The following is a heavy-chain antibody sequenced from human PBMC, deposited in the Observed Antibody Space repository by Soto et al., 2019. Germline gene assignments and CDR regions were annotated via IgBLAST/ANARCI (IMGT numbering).Heavy chain of an antibody. J-gene: IGHJ6*02. CDR1: GGSFSGYY. CDR2: INHSGST. Sequence: QVQLQQWGAGLLKPSETLSLTCAVYGGSFSGYYWSWIRQPPGKGLEWLGEINHSGSTNYNPSLNSRVTMSVDTSKDQFSLKLSSVTAADTAVYYSARLEVAAAGSYYCYYYGMDVWGQGTTVTVSS. V-gene: IGHV4-34*01. D-gene: IGHD6-13*01. CDR3: ARLEVAAAGSYYCYYYGMDV.